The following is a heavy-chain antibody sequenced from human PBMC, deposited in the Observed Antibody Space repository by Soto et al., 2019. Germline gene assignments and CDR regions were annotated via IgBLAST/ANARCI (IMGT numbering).Heavy chain of an antibody. V-gene: IGHV1-2*04. CDR3: ARGYCSGGSCYSGNWFYP. D-gene: IGHD2-15*01. CDR2: INPNSGGT. Sequence: GASVKVSCKASGYTFTGYYMHWVRQAPGQGLEWMGWINPNSGGTNYAQKFQGWVTMTRDTSISTAYMELSRLRSDDTAVYYCARGYCSGGSCYSGNWFYPWGQGTLVTVSS. J-gene: IGHJ5*02. CDR1: GYTFTGYY.